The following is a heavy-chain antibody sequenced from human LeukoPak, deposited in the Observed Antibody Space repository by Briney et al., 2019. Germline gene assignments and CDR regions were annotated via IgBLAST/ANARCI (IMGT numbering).Heavy chain of an antibody. CDR2: IIHSGSS. V-gene: IGHV4-34*01. J-gene: IGHJ6*03. CDR3: ARGPGNYYTYQPFYYTDV. Sequence: SETLSLTCDVSDGSFSGYYWGWIRQPPGKGLEWIGEIIHSGSSNYSPSLKGRVTISLDTSKRQFSLTLSSVTAPDTGVYYCARGPGNYYTYQPFYYTDVWGKGTAVIVS. D-gene: IGHD3-22*01. CDR1: DGSFSGYY.